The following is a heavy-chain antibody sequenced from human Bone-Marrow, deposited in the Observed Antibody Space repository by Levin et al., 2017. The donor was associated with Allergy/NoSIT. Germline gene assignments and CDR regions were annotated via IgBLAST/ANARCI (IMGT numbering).Heavy chain of an antibody. CDR2: ISGSGDRT. CDR3: AKEDKSGSYVVS. V-gene: IGHV3-23*01. Sequence: GGSLRLSCAASGFTFSSYAMSWVRQAPGKGLEWVSAISGSGDRTYYADSVKGRFTISRDNSKNTLYVQMKSLRVEDPAVYYCAKEDKSGSYVVSWGQGTLVTVSS. CDR1: GFTFSSYA. D-gene: IGHD3-3*01. J-gene: IGHJ4*03.